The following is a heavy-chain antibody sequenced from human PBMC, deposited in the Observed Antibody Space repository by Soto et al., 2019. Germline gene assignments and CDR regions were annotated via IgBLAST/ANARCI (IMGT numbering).Heavy chain of an antibody. CDR1: GRSISSVNYY. CDR3: ARRRLGFGELLSWFDP. Sequence: PSETLSLTCTVSGRSISSVNYYWSWIRQPPGKGLEWIGYIYYSGSTYYNPSLRSRVTISVDTSKNQFSLKLSSVTAADTAVYYCARRRLGFGELLSWFDPWGQGTLVTVSS. D-gene: IGHD3-10*01. V-gene: IGHV4-30-4*01. J-gene: IGHJ5*02. CDR2: IYYSGST.